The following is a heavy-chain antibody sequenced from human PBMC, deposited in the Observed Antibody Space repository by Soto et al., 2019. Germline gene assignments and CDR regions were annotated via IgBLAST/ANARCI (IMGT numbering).Heavy chain of an antibody. CDR1: GYSFTSYW. J-gene: IGHJ3*02. Sequence: GESLKISCKGSGYSFTSYWIGWVRQMPGKGLEWMGIIYPGDSDTRYSPSFQGQVTISADKSISTAYLQWSSLKASDTAMYYCARSIVPAASTDAFDIWGQATMVTVSS. CDR3: ARSIVPAASTDAFDI. D-gene: IGHD2-2*01. V-gene: IGHV5-51*01. CDR2: IYPGDSDT.